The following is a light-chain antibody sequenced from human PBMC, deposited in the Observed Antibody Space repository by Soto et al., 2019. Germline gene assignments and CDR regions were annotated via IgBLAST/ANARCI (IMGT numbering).Light chain of an antibody. Sequence: EIVLTQSPGTLSLSPGERATLSCRASQTVSSSNLAWYQQKPGQAPKVLIYGASSRATGVPDRFSGSGSGTDFTLTISRLEPEDFAVYYCHQYGSSPRTFGQGTKVEIK. CDR1: QTVSSSN. CDR3: HQYGSSPRT. V-gene: IGKV3-20*01. CDR2: GAS. J-gene: IGKJ1*01.